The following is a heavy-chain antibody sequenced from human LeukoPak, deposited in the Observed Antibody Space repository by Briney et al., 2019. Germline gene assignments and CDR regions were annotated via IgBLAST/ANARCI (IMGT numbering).Heavy chain of an antibody. V-gene: IGHV1-2*02. J-gene: IGHJ6*02. Sequence: ASVKVSCKASGYTFTGYYMHRVRQAPGQGLEWMGWINPNSGGTNYAQKFQGRVTMTRDTSISTAYMELSRLRSEDTAVYYCARDSTTVTTYYYYYGMDVWGQGTTVTVSS. CDR1: GYTFTGYY. CDR3: ARDSTTVTTYYYYYGMDV. D-gene: IGHD4-17*01. CDR2: INPNSGGT.